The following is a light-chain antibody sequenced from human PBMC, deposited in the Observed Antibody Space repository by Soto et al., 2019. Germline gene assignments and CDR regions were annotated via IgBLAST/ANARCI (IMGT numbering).Light chain of an antibody. CDR3: QQYNSYWT. CDR1: RSISSW. J-gene: IGKJ1*01. Sequence: DIQMTQSPSTLSASVGDRVTITCRASRSISSWLAWYQQKPGKAPKLLIYKASSLESGFPSRFSGSGSGTEFTLTISSLQPDDFATYYCQQYNSYWTFGQGTKVEIK. V-gene: IGKV1-5*03. CDR2: KAS.